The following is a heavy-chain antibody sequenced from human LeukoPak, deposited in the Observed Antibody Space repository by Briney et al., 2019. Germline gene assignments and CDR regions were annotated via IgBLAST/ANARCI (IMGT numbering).Heavy chain of an antibody. CDR3: AKNREYSYGLGAFDI. CDR1: GFSCSSYG. D-gene: IGHD5-18*01. V-gene: IGHV3-48*01. Sequence: PGGSLRLSCAGTGFSCSSYGMNWVRQSPGKGLEWISYISSTGSTFHYADSVKGRFTISRDNAKNSLYLQMNSLRAEDTAVYYCAKNREYSYGLGAFDIWGQGTMVTVSS. J-gene: IGHJ3*02. CDR2: ISSTGSTF.